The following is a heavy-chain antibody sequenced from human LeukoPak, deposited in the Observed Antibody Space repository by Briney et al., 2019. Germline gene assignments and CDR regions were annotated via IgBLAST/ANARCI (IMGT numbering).Heavy chain of an antibody. CDR2: IYYSGST. J-gene: IGHJ5*02. Sequence: PSETLSLTCTVSGGSISSYYWSWIRQPPGKGLEWIGYIYYSGSTNYNPSLKSRVTISVDTSKNQFSLKLSSVAAADTAVYYCARHGYSGYDDGIWFDPWGQGTLVTVSS. CDR1: GGSISSYY. V-gene: IGHV4-59*08. CDR3: ARHGYSGYDDGIWFDP. D-gene: IGHD5-12*01.